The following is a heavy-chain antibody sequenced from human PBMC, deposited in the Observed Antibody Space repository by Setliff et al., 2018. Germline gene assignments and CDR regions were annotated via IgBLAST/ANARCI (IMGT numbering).Heavy chain of an antibody. Sequence: AAVQVSSKTSGYTFTGYYLHWVRQAPGQGLEWMGRINPNSGGTNYAQKFQGRVTMTRDTSISTAYMELSRLRSDDTAVYYCARGPFLAWLLYFDYWGQGTLVTVSS. J-gene: IGHJ4*02. V-gene: IGHV1-2*06. CDR2: INPNSGGT. CDR3: ARGPFLAWLLYFDY. D-gene: IGHD3-3*01. CDR1: GYTFTGYY.